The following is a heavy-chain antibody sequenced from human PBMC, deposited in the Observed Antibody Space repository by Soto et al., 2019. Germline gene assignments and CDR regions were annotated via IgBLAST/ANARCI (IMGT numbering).Heavy chain of an antibody. V-gene: IGHV3-74*01. CDR2: INNDGSST. CDR3: ARDEGGPDV. CDR1: GFTFSNSW. Sequence: VGSLRLSCRASGFTFSNSWMHWVRQAPGKGLVWVSRINNDGSSTAYADSVKGRFTISRDNAKNTLYMQMDRLRVEDMAVYYCARDEGGPDVWGQGTTVTVSS. J-gene: IGHJ6*02.